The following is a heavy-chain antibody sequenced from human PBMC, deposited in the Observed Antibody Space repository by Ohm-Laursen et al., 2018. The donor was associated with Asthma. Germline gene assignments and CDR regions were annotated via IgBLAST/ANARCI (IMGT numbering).Heavy chain of an antibody. J-gene: IGHJ4*02. D-gene: IGHD2-15*01. CDR3: ARKAGSCIVSTCYSLDF. CDR1: GGPFSTSV. CDR2: LNSVFGTS. V-gene: IGHV1-69*01. Sequence: SSVKVSCKSLGGPFSTSVFGWVRQAPGQGLEWLGGLNSVFGTSTYAQKFHGRFTITADEYTSTVNMTLSSLTSEDTAVYYCARKAGSCIVSTCYSLDFWGQGTLVTVSS.